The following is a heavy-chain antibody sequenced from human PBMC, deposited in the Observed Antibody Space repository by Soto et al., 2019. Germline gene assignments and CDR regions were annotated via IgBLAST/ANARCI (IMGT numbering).Heavy chain of an antibody. CDR2: ISAYNGNT. CDR1: GYTFTSYG. Sequence: ASVKVSCKASGYTFTSYGISWVRQAPGQGLEWMGWISAYNGNTNYAQKLQGRVTMTTDTSTSTAYMELRSLRSDDTAVYYCARVSPPTSTYYYGSGLYGPSDYWGQGTLVTVSS. D-gene: IGHD3-10*01. CDR3: ARVSPPTSTYYYGSGLYGPSDY. V-gene: IGHV1-18*01. J-gene: IGHJ4*02.